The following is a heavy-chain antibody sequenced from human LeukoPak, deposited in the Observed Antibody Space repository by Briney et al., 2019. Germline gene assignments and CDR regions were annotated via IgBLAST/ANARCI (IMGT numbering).Heavy chain of an antibody. V-gene: IGHV1-2*02. CDR3: ARDIDP. J-gene: IGHJ5*02. Sequence: GASVKVSCKASGYTFTIYYIHWVRQAPGQGLDWMGWIDPNSGGTKSAPKFQGRVTMTRDTSISTAYLELSRLTSEDTAVYYCARDIDPWGQGTLVTVSS. CDR2: IDPNSGGT. CDR1: GYTFTIYY.